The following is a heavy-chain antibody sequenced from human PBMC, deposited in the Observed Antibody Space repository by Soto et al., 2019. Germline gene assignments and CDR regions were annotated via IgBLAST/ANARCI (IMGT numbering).Heavy chain of an antibody. CDR2: INHSGST. Sequence: PSETLSLTCAVYGGSFSGYYWSWIRQPPGKGLEWIGEINHSGSTNYNPSLRSRVTISVDTSKNQFSLKLSSVTAADTAVYYCARGRYVLRFLEWSNNNWFDPWGQGTLVTVS. CDR1: GGSFSGYY. V-gene: IGHV4-34*01. J-gene: IGHJ5*02. D-gene: IGHD3-3*01. CDR3: ARGRYVLRFLEWSNNNWFDP.